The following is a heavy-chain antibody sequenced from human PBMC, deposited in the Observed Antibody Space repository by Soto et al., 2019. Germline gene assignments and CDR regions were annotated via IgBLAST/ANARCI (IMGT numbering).Heavy chain of an antibody. D-gene: IGHD6-19*01. Sequence: SESLSLTCAVDGESCSGYCGSGIRQPPGKGLEWIGEINHSGVTNYKPALKRRVTISVDTSKNQFSLQLKSVTAADTALYYCARFSGSYYYAMDVWGQGSTVT. J-gene: IGHJ6*02. CDR2: INHSGVT. CDR1: GESCSGYC. CDR3: ARFSGSYYYAMDV. V-gene: IGHV4-34*01.